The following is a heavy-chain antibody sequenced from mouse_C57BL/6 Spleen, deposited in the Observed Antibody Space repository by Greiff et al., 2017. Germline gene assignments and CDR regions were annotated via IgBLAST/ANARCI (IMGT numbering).Heavy chain of an antibody. D-gene: IGHD2-3*01. Sequence: VQLQQSGPELVKPGASVKISCKASGYAFSSSWMNWVKQRPGKGLEWIGRIYPGDGDTNYNGKLKGKATLTADKSSSTAYMRLSSLKSEDSAVYFCARNVGFYAMDYWGQGTSVTVSS. CDR1: GYAFSSSW. J-gene: IGHJ4*01. CDR2: IYPGDGDT. CDR3: ARNVGFYAMDY. V-gene: IGHV1-82*01.